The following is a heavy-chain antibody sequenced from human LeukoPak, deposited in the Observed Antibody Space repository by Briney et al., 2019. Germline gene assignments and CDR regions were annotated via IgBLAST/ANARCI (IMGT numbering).Heavy chain of an antibody. CDR3: ASPLPSNCSTTSCPQNI. D-gene: IGHD2-2*01. J-gene: IGHJ3*02. CDR1: GYSFTNYW. CDR2: IYPGDSDT. Sequence: GESLQISCKGSGYSFTNYWIGCVRQMPGKGLEWMWFIYPGDSDTNYSPTFRGQVTISADKSITTPYLQWSSLKASDTAMYYCASPLPSNCSTTSCPQNIWGQGTMVTVSS. V-gene: IGHV5-51*01.